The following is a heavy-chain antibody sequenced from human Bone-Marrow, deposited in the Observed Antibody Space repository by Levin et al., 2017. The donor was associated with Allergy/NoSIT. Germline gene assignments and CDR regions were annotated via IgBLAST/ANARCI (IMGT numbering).Heavy chain of an antibody. D-gene: IGHD2-2*01. Sequence: GESLKISCAASGFTFMNYDMTWVRQAPGRGLEWVSSITGSSSFKHYADSVRGRFTISRDNDKKSLFLQLNSLRGEDSAVYFCARVGQLASYYTYYYMDVWGTGTTVTVSS. CDR1: GFTFMNYD. CDR3: ARVGQLASYYTYYYMDV. V-gene: IGHV3-21*01. J-gene: IGHJ6*03. CDR2: ITGSSSFK.